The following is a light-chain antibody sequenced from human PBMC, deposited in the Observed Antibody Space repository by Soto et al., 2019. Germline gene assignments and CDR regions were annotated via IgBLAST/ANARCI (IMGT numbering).Light chain of an antibody. CDR2: TTN. Sequence: QCLLTQPHPASWAPPQRVTISFFGSRPTIGTSSVHWFQQLPGTAPKLLISTTNQRPSGVPERFSGSKSGTSASLAISGLQSEDEADYYCAAWDDSLNGHVFGTGTKVTVL. V-gene: IGLV1-44*01. J-gene: IGLJ1*01. CDR1: RPTIGTSS. CDR3: AAWDDSLNGHV.